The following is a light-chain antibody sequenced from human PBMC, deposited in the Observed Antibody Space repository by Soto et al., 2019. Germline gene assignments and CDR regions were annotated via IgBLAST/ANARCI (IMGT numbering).Light chain of an antibody. V-gene: IGLV1-44*01. CDR3: AAWDDSLIAVL. J-gene: IGLJ3*02. CDR1: SSNIGSNT. CDR2: NND. Sequence: QSVLTQPPSASGTPGQSVTISCSGSSSNIGSNTVNWYQQLSGAAPKLLIHNNDQRPSGVPDRFSGSKSDTSASLAISGLQSADEADYYCAAWDDSLIAVLFGGGTKLTVL.